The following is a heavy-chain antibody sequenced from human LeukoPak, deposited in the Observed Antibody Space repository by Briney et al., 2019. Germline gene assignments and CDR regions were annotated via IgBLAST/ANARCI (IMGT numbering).Heavy chain of an antibody. J-gene: IGHJ5*02. CDR2: IRSKANSYAT. CDR3: TRHPDSNHANWFDP. CDR1: GFTFSGSA. V-gene: IGHV3-73*01. D-gene: IGHD4-11*01. Sequence: QAGGSLRLSCAASGFTFSGSAMHWVRQASGKGLEWVGRIRSKANSYATAYAASVKGRFTISRDDSKNTAYLQMNSLKTEDTAVYYCTRHPDSNHANWFDPWGQGTLVTVSS.